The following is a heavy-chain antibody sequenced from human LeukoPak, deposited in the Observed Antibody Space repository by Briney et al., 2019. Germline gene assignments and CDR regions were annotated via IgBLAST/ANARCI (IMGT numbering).Heavy chain of an antibody. CDR2: ISSSSSYI. J-gene: IGHJ4*02. CDR3: ARCLEGLDDSSANTMDYFDY. CDR1: GLTFSSCS. V-gene: IGHV3-21*01. Sequence: PGGSLRLSCAACGLTFSSCSMNWVRQAPGKGLEWVSSISSSSSYIYYADSVKGRFTISRDNAKNSLYLQINSLRAEDTAVYYCARCLEGLDDSSANTMDYFDYWGQGTLVTVSS. D-gene: IGHD3-22*01.